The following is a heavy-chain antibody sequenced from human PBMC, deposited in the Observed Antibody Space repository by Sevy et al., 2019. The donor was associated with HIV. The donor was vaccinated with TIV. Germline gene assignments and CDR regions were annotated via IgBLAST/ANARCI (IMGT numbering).Heavy chain of an antibody. J-gene: IGHJ4*02. V-gene: IGHV3-23*01. Sequence: GGSLRLSCAASAFSFNTDAMSWVLRAPGKGLEWVSTISGSGDSTFYSDSVKGRFTISRDNSKNTLYLQLNSLRAEDTAVYYCVKPRGSFYFDYWGQGTLVTVSS. CDR3: VKPRGSFYFDY. CDR2: ISGSGDST. CDR1: AFSFNTDA. D-gene: IGHD3-16*01.